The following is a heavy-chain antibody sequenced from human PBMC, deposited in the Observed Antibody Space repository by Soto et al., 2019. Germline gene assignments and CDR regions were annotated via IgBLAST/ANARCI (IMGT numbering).Heavy chain of an antibody. J-gene: IGHJ6*02. V-gene: IGHV3-23*01. CDR1: GFTFSSYA. D-gene: IGHD1-26*01. Sequence: EVQLLESGGGLVQPGDSLRLSCAASGFTFSSYAMSWVRQAPGKGLEWVSAISGTGGSTYNADSVKGRFTISRDNSKNTLYLLMNSLRAEDTAVYYCATTGVVGASYGLDVWGQGTTLTVSS. CDR3: ATTGVVGASYGLDV. CDR2: ISGTGGST.